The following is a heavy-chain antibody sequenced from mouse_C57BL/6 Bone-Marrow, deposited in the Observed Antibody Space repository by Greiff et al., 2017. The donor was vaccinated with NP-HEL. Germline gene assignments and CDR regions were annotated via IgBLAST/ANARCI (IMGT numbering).Heavy chain of an antibody. CDR2: IYPSTGGT. Sequence: QVQLQQSGAELARPGASVKLSCKASGYTFTSYGISWVKQRTGQGLEWIGEIYPSTGGTTYNQKFKAKATLTVDKSSSTAYMQLKSLTSEDSAVYYCARHGSSYVGFDYWGQGTTLTVSS. D-gene: IGHD1-1*01. CDR3: ARHGSSYVGFDY. CDR1: GYTFTSYG. J-gene: IGHJ2*01. V-gene: IGHV1-81*01.